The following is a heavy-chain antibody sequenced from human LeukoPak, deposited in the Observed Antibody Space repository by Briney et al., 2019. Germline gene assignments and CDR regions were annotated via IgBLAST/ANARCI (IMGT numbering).Heavy chain of an antibody. V-gene: IGHV1-69*04. J-gene: IGHJ6*02. CDR1: GGTFSSYA. CDR3: ARIDYDFWSGYPNYGMDV. CDR2: IIPILGIA. D-gene: IGHD3-3*01. Sequence: ASVKVSCKASGGTFSSYAISWVRQAPGQGLEWMGRIIPILGIANYAQKFQGRVTITADISTSTAYMELSSPRSEDTAVYYCARIDYDFWSGYPNYGMDVWGQGTTVTVSS.